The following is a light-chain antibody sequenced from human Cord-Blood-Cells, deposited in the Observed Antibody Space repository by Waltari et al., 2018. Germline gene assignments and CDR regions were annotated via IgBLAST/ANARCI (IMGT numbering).Light chain of an antibody. J-gene: IGKJ5*01. CDR1: QDISNY. V-gene: IGKV1-33*01. CDR2: DAS. Sequence: DIQMTQSPSSLSASVGDRVTITCQACQDISNYLNWYQQKPGKAPKLQIYDASNLETGVPSRFSGSGSGTDFTFTISSLQPEDIATYYCQQYDNLPITFGQGTRLEIK. CDR3: QQYDNLPIT.